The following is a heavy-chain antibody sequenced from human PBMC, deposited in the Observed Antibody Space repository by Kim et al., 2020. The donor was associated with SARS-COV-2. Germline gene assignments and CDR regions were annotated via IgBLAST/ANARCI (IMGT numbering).Heavy chain of an antibody. J-gene: IGHJ6*02. D-gene: IGHD2-2*01. CDR1: GGSFSGYY. V-gene: IGHV4-34*01. CDR2: INHSGST. CDR3: ARGQGYCRSTSCYYYYYGMDV. Sequence: SETLFLTCAVYGGSFSGYYWSWIRQPPGKGLEWIGEINHSGSTNYNPSLKSRVTISVDTSKNQFSLKLRSVTAADTAVYYCARGQGYCRSTSCYYYYYGMDVWGQGTTVTVSS.